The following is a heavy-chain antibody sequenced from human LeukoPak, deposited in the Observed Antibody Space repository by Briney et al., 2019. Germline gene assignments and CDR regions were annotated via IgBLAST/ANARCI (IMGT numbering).Heavy chain of an antibody. D-gene: IGHD3-10*01. Sequence: GGSLRLSCAASGFTFSSYAMSWVRQAPGKGLEWVSAISGSGGSTYYADSVEGRFTISRDNSKNTLYLQMNSLRAEDTAVYYCAKHGVLLWFGELQHAFDIWGQGTMVTVSS. J-gene: IGHJ3*02. CDR2: ISGSGGST. CDR1: GFTFSSYA. V-gene: IGHV3-23*01. CDR3: AKHGVLLWFGELQHAFDI.